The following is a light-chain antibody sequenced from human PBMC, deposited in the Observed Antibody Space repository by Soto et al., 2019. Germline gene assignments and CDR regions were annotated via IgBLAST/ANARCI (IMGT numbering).Light chain of an antibody. CDR2: EVS. V-gene: IGLV2-14*01. CDR3: SSYTISSIIV. CDR1: SSDVGGYNY. Sequence: QSALTQPASVSGSPGQSITISCTGTSSDVGGYNYVSWYQQHPNKAPKLLIYEVSHRPSGVSNRFSGSKSGSAASLTISGLQADDEADYFCSSYTISSIIVSGSGTKLTVL. J-gene: IGLJ1*01.